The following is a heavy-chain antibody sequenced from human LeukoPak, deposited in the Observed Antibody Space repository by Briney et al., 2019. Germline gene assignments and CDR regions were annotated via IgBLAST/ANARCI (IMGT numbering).Heavy chain of an antibody. CDR3: ARSQSYYGSGDY. D-gene: IGHD3-10*01. CDR1: GDSVSNGNYY. CDR2: IYYTGKT. Sequence: SETLSLTCTVSGDSVSNGNYYWSWLRQPPGKALEWIGYIYYTGKTYYNPSLEGRVTILVDTSRNHFSVKLSSVTAADTAVYYCARSQSYYGSGDYWSQGTLVTVSS. V-gene: IGHV4-61*03. J-gene: IGHJ4*02.